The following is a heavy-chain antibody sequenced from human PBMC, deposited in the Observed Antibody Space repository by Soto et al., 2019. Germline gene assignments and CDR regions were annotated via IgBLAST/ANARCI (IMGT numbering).Heavy chain of an antibody. CDR3: AGTQFDTSGYYPSGLEL. CDR1: GGTFKSYV. Sequence: QVQLEQSGAEVEKPGSSVKVSCKPSGGTFKSYVLNWVRQAPGQGLEWMGGIIPFLGSADYAQKFQDRVTMTADESTRTAYLELSSLRSEDSAVYYCAGTQFDTSGYYPSGLELWGQGTLVTVAS. V-gene: IGHV1-69*01. J-gene: IGHJ4*02. D-gene: IGHD3-22*01. CDR2: IIPFLGSA.